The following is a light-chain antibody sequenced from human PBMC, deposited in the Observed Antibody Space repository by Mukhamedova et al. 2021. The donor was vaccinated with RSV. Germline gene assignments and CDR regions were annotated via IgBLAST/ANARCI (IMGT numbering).Light chain of an antibody. Sequence: WYQSRVHGKAPKLLIYSASTLQSGVPSRFSGRGSVRDFTLTISSLQPEDFATYYCQQTYTTPRTFGQGTMV. CDR2: SAS. J-gene: IGKJ1*01. CDR3: QQTYTTPRT. V-gene: IGKV1-39*01.